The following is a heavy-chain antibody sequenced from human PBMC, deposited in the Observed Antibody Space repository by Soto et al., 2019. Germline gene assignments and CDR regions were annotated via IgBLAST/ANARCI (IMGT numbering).Heavy chain of an antibody. CDR3: ARTPQAMGLRSPFDP. J-gene: IGHJ5*02. V-gene: IGHV1-69*13. Sequence: GASVKVSCKASGGTFSSYAISWVRQAPGQGLEWMGGIIPIFGAANYAQKFQGRVTITADESTSTAYMELSSLRSEDTAVYYCARTPQAMGLRSPFDPWGQGTLVTVSS. D-gene: IGHD4-17*01. CDR1: GGTFSSYA. CDR2: IIPIFGAA.